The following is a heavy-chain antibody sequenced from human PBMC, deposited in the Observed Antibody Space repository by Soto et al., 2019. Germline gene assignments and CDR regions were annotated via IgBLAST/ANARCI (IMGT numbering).Heavy chain of an antibody. J-gene: IGHJ5*02. V-gene: IGHV4-39*01. Sequence: PSETLSLTCTVSGGSISSSSYYWGWIRRPPGKGLEWIGSIYYSGSTYYNPSLKSRVTISVDTSKNQFSLKLSSVTAADTAVYYCARHHMVRGVIWWFDPWGQGTLVTVSS. CDR3: ARHHMVRGVIWWFDP. D-gene: IGHD3-10*01. CDR1: GGSISSSSYY. CDR2: IYYSGST.